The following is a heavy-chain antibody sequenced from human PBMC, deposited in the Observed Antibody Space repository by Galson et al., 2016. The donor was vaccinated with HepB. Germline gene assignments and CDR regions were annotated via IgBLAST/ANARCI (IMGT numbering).Heavy chain of an antibody. Sequence: SLRLSCAASGFTFSVSAIHWVRQASGKGLEWVGRIRSVAHSYATAYSESLKGRFTISRDDSQNTAFLQMNSLKTEDTAVYYCLRGYCSGGNCFGGHYFDDWGQRTLVTVSS. D-gene: IGHD2-15*01. V-gene: IGHV3-73*01. J-gene: IGHJ4*02. CDR3: LRGYCSGGNCFGGHYFDD. CDR2: IRSVAHSYAT. CDR1: GFTFSVSA.